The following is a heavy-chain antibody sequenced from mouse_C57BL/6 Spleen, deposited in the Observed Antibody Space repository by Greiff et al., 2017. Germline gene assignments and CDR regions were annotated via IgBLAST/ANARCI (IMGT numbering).Heavy chain of an antibody. V-gene: IGHV1-82*01. CDR3: ARSSIYGYDLAY. CDR1: GYAFSSSW. D-gene: IGHD2-2*01. CDR2: IYPGDGDT. Sequence: QVQLQQPGPELVKPGASVKISCKASGYAFSSSWMNWVKQRPGKGLEWIGRIYPGDGDTNYNGKFKGKATLTADKSSSTAYMQLSSLTSEDSAVYFCARSSIYGYDLAYWGQGTLVTVSA. J-gene: IGHJ3*01.